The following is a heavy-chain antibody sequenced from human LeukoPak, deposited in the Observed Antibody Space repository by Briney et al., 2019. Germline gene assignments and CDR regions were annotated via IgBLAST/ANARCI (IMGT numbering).Heavy chain of an antibody. D-gene: IGHD6-19*01. Sequence: PGGSLRLSCAASGFPFSKYWMLWVRHAPGEGLESVSRINTNGNVTTYADSVKGRFTVSRDNANNTMFLQMNSVRDEDTAVYYCATKQWLAPPPDSWGQGTPVTVSS. CDR2: INTNGNVT. CDR1: GFPFSKYW. J-gene: IGHJ4*02. CDR3: ATKQWLAPPPDS. V-gene: IGHV3-74*01.